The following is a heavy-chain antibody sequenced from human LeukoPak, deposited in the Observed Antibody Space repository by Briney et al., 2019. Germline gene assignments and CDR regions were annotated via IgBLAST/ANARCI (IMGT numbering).Heavy chain of an antibody. J-gene: IGHJ4*02. CDR2: ISSSSSYI. Sequence: GGSLRLSCAASGFTFSSYSMNWVRQAPGKGLEWVSSISSSSSYIYYADSVKGRFTISRDNAKNSLYLQMNSLRAEDTAVYYCARDIEIVGATRGAFFDYWGQGTLVTVSS. D-gene: IGHD1-26*01. CDR3: ARDIEIVGATRGAFFDY. CDR1: GFTFSSYS. V-gene: IGHV3-21*01.